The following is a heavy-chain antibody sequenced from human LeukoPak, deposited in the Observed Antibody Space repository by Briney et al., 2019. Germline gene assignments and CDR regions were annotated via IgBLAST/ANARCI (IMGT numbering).Heavy chain of an antibody. V-gene: IGHV4-59*01. CDR2: IYYSGST. J-gene: IGHJ4*02. D-gene: IGHD6-13*01. Sequence: PSETLSLTCTVSGGSISSYYWSWIRQPPGKGLEWIGYIYYSGSTNYNPSLKSRLTISVDTSKNQFSLKLSSVTAADTAVYYCARADPLAAAHYWGQGTLVTVSS. CDR3: ARADPLAAAHY. CDR1: GGSISSYY.